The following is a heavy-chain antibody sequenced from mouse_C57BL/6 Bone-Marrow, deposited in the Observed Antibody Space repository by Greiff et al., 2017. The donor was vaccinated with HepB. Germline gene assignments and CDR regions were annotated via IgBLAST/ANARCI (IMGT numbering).Heavy chain of an antibody. CDR1: GYSITSGYY. CDR3: ARENDYIYAMDY. CDR2: ISYDGSN. J-gene: IGHJ4*01. V-gene: IGHV3-6*01. D-gene: IGHD2-4*01. Sequence: VQLKESGPGLVKPSQSLSLTCSVTGYSITSGYYWNWIRQFPGNKLEWMGYISYDGSNNYNPSLKNRISITRDTSKNQFFLKLNSVTTEDTATYYCARENDYIYAMDYWGQGTSVTVSS.